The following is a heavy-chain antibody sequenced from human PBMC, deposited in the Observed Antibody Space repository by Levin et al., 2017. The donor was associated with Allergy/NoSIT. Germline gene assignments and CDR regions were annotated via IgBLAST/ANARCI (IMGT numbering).Heavy chain of an antibody. J-gene: IGHJ5*02. CDR2: IIPIFGTS. V-gene: IGHV1-69*13. D-gene: IGHD1-26*01. CDR1: GGTFSSYG. Sequence: SVKVSCKASGGTFSSYGISWVRQAPGQGLEWMGGIIPIFGTSNYAQKFQGRVTITADETTSTAYMELSSLRSEDTAVYYCARKVVGGMGDNWLDPWGQGTLVTVSS. CDR3: ARKVVGGMGDNWLDP.